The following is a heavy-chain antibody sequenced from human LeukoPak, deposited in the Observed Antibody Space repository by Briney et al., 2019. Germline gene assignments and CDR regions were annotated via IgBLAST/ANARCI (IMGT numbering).Heavy chain of an antibody. D-gene: IGHD3-22*01. Sequence: GGSLRLSCVASGFTFSSHGVNWVRQAPGKGLEWVSSISSSSYIYYADSVKGRFTVSRDNAKNSLFLQMNSLRAEDTAVYYCARVDDNYYYYYMDVWGKGTTVTVSS. CDR2: ISSSSYI. J-gene: IGHJ6*03. CDR1: GFTFSSHG. CDR3: ARVDDNYYYYYMDV. V-gene: IGHV3-21*01.